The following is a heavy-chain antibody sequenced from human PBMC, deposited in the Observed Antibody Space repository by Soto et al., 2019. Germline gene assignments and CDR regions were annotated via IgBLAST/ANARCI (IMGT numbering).Heavy chain of an antibody. J-gene: IGHJ4*02. V-gene: IGHV1-3*01. CDR2: INAGNGNT. CDR3: ARGQMRHSSGYYSY. CDR1: GYTFTSYA. Sequence: GASVKVSCKASGYTFTSYAMHWVRQAPGQRLEWMGWINAGNGNTKYSQKFQGRVTITKDTSASTAYMELSSLRSEDTAVYYCARGQMRHSSGYYSYWGQGTLVTVSS. D-gene: IGHD3-22*01.